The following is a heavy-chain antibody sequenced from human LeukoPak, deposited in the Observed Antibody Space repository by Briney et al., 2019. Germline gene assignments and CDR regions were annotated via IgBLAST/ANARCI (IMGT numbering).Heavy chain of an antibody. CDR2: IWSDGSNK. D-gene: IGHD1-26*01. CDR3: ARDRGNSYFDY. J-gene: IGHJ4*02. V-gene: IGHV3-33*01. CDR1: GFTFSSYG. Sequence: GGSLRLSCAASGFTFSSYGMHWVRQAPGKGLEWVAVIWSDGSNKYYADSVKGRFTIPRDNSKNTLYLQMNSLRADDTAVYYCARDRGNSYFDYWGQGTLVTVSS.